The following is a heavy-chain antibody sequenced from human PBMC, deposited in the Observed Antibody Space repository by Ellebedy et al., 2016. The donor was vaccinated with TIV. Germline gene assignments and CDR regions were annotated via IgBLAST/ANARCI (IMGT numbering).Heavy chain of an antibody. CDR3: ARVGPIAVAGLGAFDI. V-gene: IGHV1-69*06. J-gene: IGHJ3*02. D-gene: IGHD6-19*01. CDR1: GGTFSSYA. Sequence: SVKVSCXASGGTFSSYAISWVRQAPGQGLEWMGGIIPIFGTTNYAQKFQGRVTITADKSTSTAYMELSSLRSEDTAVYYCARVGPIAVAGLGAFDIWGQGTMVTVSS. CDR2: IIPIFGTT.